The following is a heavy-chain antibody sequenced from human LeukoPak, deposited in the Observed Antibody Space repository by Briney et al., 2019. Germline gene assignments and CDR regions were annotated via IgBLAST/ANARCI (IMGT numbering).Heavy chain of an antibody. Sequence: SETLSLTCTVSGGSIGSSSYYWGWIRQPPGKGLEWIGSIYYSGSTYYNPSLKSRVTISVDTSKNQFSLKLSSVTAADTAVYYCARQAAEYDSSGSDPLFFDYWGQGTLVTVSS. CDR2: IYYSGST. CDR3: ARQAAEYDSSGSDPLFFDY. J-gene: IGHJ4*02. CDR1: GGSIGSSSYY. D-gene: IGHD3-22*01. V-gene: IGHV4-39*01.